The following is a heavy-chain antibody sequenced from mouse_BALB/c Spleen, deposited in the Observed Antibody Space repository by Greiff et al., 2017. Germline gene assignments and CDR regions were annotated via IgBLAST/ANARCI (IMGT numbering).Heavy chain of an antibody. Sequence: VTLMESGGGLVQPGGSLRLSCAPSGFTFTDYYMSWVRPPPGKALEWLGFIRNKANGYTTEYSASVKGRFTISRDNSQSILYLQINTLRAEDSATYECARGDYGYVGAIEYWGQGTSVTVSS. J-gene: IGHJ4*01. D-gene: IGHD1-2*01. CDR2: IRNKANGYTT. V-gene: IGHV7-3*02. CDR3: ARGDYGYVGAIEY. CDR1: GFTFTDYY.